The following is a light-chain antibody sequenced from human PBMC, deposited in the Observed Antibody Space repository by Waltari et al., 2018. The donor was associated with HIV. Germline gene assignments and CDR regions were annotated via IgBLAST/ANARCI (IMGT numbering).Light chain of an antibody. J-gene: IGLJ3*02. CDR1: SSNIGRNT. CDR2: YNN. V-gene: IGLV1-44*01. CDR3: AAWDDSLMGV. Sequence: QSVLTQPPSASGTPGQRVTISCSGSSSNIGRNTVNWYQQLPGTSPKLLIYYNNQRPSGVPDRFSGSKSGTSASLAISGLQSEDEADYYCAAWDDSLMGVFGGGTSLTVL.